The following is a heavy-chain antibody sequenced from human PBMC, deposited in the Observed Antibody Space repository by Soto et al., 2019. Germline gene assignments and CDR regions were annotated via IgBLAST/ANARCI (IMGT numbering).Heavy chain of an antibody. Sequence: QVQLQQWGAGLLKPSETLSLTCAVYGGSFSGYYWTWIRQPPGTGLEWFGEINHSGSTNYNPSLKSRVTISVDTSKNQFSLNLTSVTAADTAVYYCARDKITGFFDYWGQGTLVTVSS. CDR1: GGSFSGYY. V-gene: IGHV4-34*01. CDR2: INHSGST. CDR3: ARDKITGFFDY. J-gene: IGHJ4*02. D-gene: IGHD2-8*02.